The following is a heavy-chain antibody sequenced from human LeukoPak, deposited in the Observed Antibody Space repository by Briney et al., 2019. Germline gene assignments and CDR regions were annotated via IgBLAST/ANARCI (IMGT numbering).Heavy chain of an antibody. V-gene: IGHV3-21*04. J-gene: IGHJ4*02. CDR3: AKDLRFGDSPGNRFDY. D-gene: IGHD3-10*01. Sequence: GGSLRLSCAASGFTLSSYSMNWVRQAPGKGLEWVSSISSSSSYIHYTDSVKGRFTISRDNSKNTLYLQMNSLRAEDTAVYYCAKDLRFGDSPGNRFDYWGQGTLVTVSS. CDR1: GFTLSSYS. CDR2: ISSSSSYI.